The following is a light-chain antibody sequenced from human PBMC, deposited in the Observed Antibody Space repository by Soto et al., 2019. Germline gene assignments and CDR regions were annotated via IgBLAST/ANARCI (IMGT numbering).Light chain of an antibody. CDR2: TAS. CDR1: QIINKY. Sequence: DIQMTQSPSSLSASVGDRVTIPCRASQIINKYLNWYQQRSGRAPSVLIHTASSLHSGVPSRFSGSGSGSDFTISISSLQPEDFATYFCQQSFSTPYTFGQWTKLEI. J-gene: IGKJ2*01. CDR3: QQSFSTPYT. V-gene: IGKV1-39*01.